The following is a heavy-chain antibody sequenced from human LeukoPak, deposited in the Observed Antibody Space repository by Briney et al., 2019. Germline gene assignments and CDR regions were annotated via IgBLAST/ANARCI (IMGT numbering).Heavy chain of an antibody. CDR1: GGSISSSSYY. V-gene: IGHV4-39*07. CDR3: ARVKNYYYGSGSYYYYYGMDV. D-gene: IGHD3-10*01. Sequence: PSETLSLTCTVSGGSISSSSYYWGWIRQPPGKGLEWIGSIYYSGSTNYNPSLKSRVTISVDTSKNQFSLKLSSVAAADTAVYYCARVKNYYYGSGSYYYYYGMDVWGQGTTVTVSS. CDR2: IYYSGST. J-gene: IGHJ6*02.